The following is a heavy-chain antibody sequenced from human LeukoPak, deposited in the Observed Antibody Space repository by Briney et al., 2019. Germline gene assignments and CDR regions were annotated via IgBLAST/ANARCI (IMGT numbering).Heavy chain of an antibody. Sequence: GGSLRLSCAASGFTFGSYDMHWVRQATGKGLEWVSAIGTAGDTYYPGSVKGRFTISRENAKNSLYLQMNSLRAGDTAVYYCARGLDYYGSGANMDVWGKGTTVTISS. CDR3: ARGLDYYGSGANMDV. CDR1: GFTFGSYD. J-gene: IGHJ6*03. CDR2: IGTAGDT. V-gene: IGHV3-13*01. D-gene: IGHD3-10*01.